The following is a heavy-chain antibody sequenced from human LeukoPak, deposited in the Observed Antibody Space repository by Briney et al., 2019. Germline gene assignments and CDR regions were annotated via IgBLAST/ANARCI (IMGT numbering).Heavy chain of an antibody. Sequence: PGGSLRLSCAASGFTFDSYAMTWDRQAPGKGLEWVSTISGSGGNTDYADSVKGRLTISRDNSRNTLYLQMNSLRVDDTAVYYCARGRNSLYDFDYWGQGTLVTVSS. J-gene: IGHJ4*02. CDR3: ARGRNSLYDFDY. V-gene: IGHV3-23*01. D-gene: IGHD5/OR15-5a*01. CDR1: GFTFDSYA. CDR2: ISGSGGNT.